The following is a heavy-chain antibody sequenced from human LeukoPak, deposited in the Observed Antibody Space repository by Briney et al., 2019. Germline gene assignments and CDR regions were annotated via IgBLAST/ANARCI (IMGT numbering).Heavy chain of an antibody. V-gene: IGHV3-64D*06. J-gene: IGHJ4*02. D-gene: IGHD1-26*01. Sequence: GGSLRLSCLASGFSFSTLAMHWVRQAPGKGLEYLAIMGGDGVTAYFEDSVKGRFTVSRDISTNTLYLQMTNLRPEDTAVYYCVRDLWGFDYWGQGTLVTVSS. CDR3: VRDLWGFDY. CDR1: GFSFSTLA. CDR2: MGGDGVTA.